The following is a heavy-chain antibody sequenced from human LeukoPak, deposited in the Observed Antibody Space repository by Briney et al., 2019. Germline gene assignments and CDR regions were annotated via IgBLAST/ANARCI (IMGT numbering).Heavy chain of an antibody. D-gene: IGHD4-23*01. Sequence: SVKVSCKASGGTFSSYAISWVRQAPGQGLEWTGGIIPIFGAANYAQKFQGRVTITADESTSTAYMELSSLRSEDTAVYYCARGLVGGNPFDCWGQGTLVTVSS. J-gene: IGHJ4*02. V-gene: IGHV1-69*13. CDR2: IIPIFGAA. CDR3: ARGLVGGNPFDC. CDR1: GGTFSSYA.